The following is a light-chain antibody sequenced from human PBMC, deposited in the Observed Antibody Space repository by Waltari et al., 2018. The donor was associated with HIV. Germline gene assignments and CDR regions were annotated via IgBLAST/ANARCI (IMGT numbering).Light chain of an antibody. V-gene: IGLV2-14*01. J-gene: IGLJ2*01. CDR1: SSDVGGYNY. Sequence: QSALTQPASVSGSPGQSITFSCPGTSSDVGGYNYVSWYQQHPGKAPKLMIYEVSNRPSGVSNRFSGSKSGNTASLTISGLQAEDEADYYCSSYTSSSTPVFGGGTKLTVL. CDR2: EVS. CDR3: SSYTSSSTPV.